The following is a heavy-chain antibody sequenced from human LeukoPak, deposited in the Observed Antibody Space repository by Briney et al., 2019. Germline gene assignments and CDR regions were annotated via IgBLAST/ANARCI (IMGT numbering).Heavy chain of an antibody. CDR3: ARDLSYFDY. J-gene: IGHJ4*02. V-gene: IGHV3-7*01. Sequence: GGSLRLSCAASGFTFSTTWMTWVRQAPGKGLEWVANIRQDGSTKYYVYSVKGRFTISRDNAKKSLYLQMNSLRVEDTAVYYCARDLSYFDYWGQGILVTVSS. CDR1: GFTFSTTW. CDR2: IRQDGSTK.